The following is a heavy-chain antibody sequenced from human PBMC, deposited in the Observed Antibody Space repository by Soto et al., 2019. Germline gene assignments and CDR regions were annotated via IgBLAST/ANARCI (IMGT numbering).Heavy chain of an antibody. V-gene: IGHV2-5*02. D-gene: IGHD6-13*01. Sequence: QITLKESGPTLVKPTQTLMLTCTFSGFSLSTSGVGVGWIRQPPGKALEWLALIYWDDDKRYSPSLKSRLTITKDTSKNQVVLTMTNMDPVDTATYYCAHRHLEGNYFDYWGQGTLVTVSS. CDR3: AHRHLEGNYFDY. J-gene: IGHJ4*02. CDR2: IYWDDDK. CDR1: GFSLSTSGVG.